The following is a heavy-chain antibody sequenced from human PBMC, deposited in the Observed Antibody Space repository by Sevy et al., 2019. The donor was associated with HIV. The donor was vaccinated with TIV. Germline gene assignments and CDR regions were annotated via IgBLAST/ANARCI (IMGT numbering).Heavy chain of an antibody. J-gene: IGHJ4*02. CDR1: GITFSNTW. D-gene: IGHD3-22*01. Sequence: GGSLRLSCAGSGITFSNTWMSWVRQAPGKGLEWIGRTKSKTDGGTTDYAAHVKGRFSISRDDSKNTLYLQMNSLKTEDTAVYYCTTQWFWGQGTLVTVSS. CDR2: TKSKTDGGTT. V-gene: IGHV3-15*01. CDR3: TTQWF.